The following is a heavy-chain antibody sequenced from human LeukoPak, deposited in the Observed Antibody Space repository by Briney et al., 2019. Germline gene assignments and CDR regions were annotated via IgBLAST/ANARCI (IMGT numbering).Heavy chain of an antibody. CDR3: ARRRGSSSGNLDY. V-gene: IGHV1-2*02. CDR2: INPNSGGI. J-gene: IGHJ4*02. Sequence: APVKVSCKASGYAFNGYYMYWVRQAPGQGLEWMGWINPNSGGINYAQKFQGRVTMTRDTSISTAYMELSSLRSDDTAVYYCARRRGSSSGNLDYWGQGTLVTVSS. CDR1: GYAFNGYY. D-gene: IGHD6-6*01.